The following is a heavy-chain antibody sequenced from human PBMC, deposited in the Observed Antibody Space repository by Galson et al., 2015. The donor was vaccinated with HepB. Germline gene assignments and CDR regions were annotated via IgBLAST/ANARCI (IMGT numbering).Heavy chain of an antibody. CDR2: IFNDGAT. Sequence: TLSLTCTVSGGSISTANYFWGWIRQPPGKGLEWIGSIFNDGATFYNPSLRSLVTISVDMSKNQFSLQLTSVTAADTAVYYCARHSDRGVSQKGFDIWGQGTMITVSS. D-gene: IGHD1-26*01. CDR1: GGSISTANYF. V-gene: IGHV4-39*01. J-gene: IGHJ3*02. CDR3: ARHSDRGVSQKGFDI.